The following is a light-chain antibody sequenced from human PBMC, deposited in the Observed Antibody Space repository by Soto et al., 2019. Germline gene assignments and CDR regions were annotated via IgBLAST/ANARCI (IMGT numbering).Light chain of an antibody. CDR1: QGIVNY. V-gene: IGKV1-39*01. CDR3: QQSYKPPYT. Sequence: IQVTQSPSFLSASVGDTITITCRTSQGIVNYWKWYQHKSGQPPKILLFDTSYWARWVPPRFTGSGSGSLFTLTIDRLQPEDFATYYCQQSYKPPYTFGQGT. CDR2: DTS. J-gene: IGKJ2*01.